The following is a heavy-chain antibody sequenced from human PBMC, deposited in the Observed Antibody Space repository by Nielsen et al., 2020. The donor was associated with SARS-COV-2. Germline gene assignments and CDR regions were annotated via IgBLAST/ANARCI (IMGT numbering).Heavy chain of an antibody. J-gene: IGHJ4*02. CDR1: GGSISSGGYY. D-gene: IGHD3-10*01. CDR3: ARRRGYHYGSGSLGAEFDY. V-gene: IGHV4-31*03. Sequence: SETLSLTCTVSGGSISSGGYYWSWIRQHPGKGLEWIGYIYYSGSTYYNPSLKSRVTISVDTSKNQFSLKLSSVTAADTAVYYCARRRGYHYGSGSLGAEFDYWGQGTLVTVSS. CDR2: IYYSGST.